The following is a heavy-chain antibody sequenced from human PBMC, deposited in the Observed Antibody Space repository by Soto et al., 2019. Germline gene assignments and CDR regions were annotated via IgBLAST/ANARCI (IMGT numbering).Heavy chain of an antibody. J-gene: IGHJ4*02. CDR1: GGSVSNKTYY. Sequence: SETLSLTCSVSGGSVSNKTYYWSWIRQPPGKRLEWIGYVYCSGTTNYNPSLKSRVTISVDLSKNQFSLRLSSVTTADTALYYCARTTAVPNTLRSRYFFDYWGQGTLVTVSS. CDR2: VYCSGTT. V-gene: IGHV4-61*01. CDR3: ARTTAVPNTLRSRYFFDY. D-gene: IGHD4-17*01.